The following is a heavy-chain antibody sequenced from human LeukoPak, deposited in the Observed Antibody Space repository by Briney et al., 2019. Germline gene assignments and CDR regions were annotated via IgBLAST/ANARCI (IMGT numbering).Heavy chain of an antibody. V-gene: IGHV3-53*01. D-gene: IGHD2-21*02. CDR1: GFTVSSNY. J-gene: IGHJ4*02. Sequence: GGSLRLSXAASGFTVSSNYMSWVRQAPGKGLEGVSVIYSGGSTYYPDSVKGRFTISRDNSKNTLYLQMNSLRAEDTAVYYCARDKGWVTYDWGQGALVTVSS. CDR2: IYSGGST. CDR3: ARDKGWVTYD.